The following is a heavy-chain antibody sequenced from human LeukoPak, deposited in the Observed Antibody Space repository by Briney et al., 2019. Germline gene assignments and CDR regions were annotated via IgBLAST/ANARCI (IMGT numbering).Heavy chain of an antibody. Sequence: PGGSLRLSCAASGFTFSSYWMSWVRQAPGKGLEWVANIKQDGSEKYYADSVKGRFTISRDNAKNSLYLQMNSLRAEDTAVYYCARDLLGAHVSSTFDYWGQGTLVTVSP. V-gene: IGHV3-7*01. CDR3: ARDLLGAHVSSTFDY. CDR2: IKQDGSEK. CDR1: GFTFSSYW. J-gene: IGHJ4*02. D-gene: IGHD2-15*01.